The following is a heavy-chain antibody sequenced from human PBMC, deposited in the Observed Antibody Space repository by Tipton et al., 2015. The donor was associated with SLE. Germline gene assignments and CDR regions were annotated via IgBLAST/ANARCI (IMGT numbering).Heavy chain of an antibody. Sequence: TLSLTCVVSGVSISSSNWWSWVRQVPGKGLEWIGEIHHSGTTYYNPSLESRVTISVDKSNNRFSLRLNSVTAADTAVYYCAGWRVGSSSSKDSWGQGTLVTVSS. CDR3: AGWRVGSSSSKDS. CDR2: IHHSGTT. J-gene: IGHJ4*02. CDR1: GVSISSSNW. V-gene: IGHV4-4*02. D-gene: IGHD6-6*01.